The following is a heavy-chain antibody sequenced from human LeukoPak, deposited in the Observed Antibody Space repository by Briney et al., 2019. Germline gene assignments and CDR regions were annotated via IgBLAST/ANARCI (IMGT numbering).Heavy chain of an antibody. Sequence: SVNVSCKASGGTFSSYAISWVRQAPGQGLEWMGRIIPIFGIANYAQKFQGRVTLTADKSTSTAYMELSSLRSEDTAVYYCARGADSSGYPFDYWGQGTLVTVSS. J-gene: IGHJ4*02. CDR2: IIPIFGIA. CDR1: GGTFSSYA. CDR3: ARGADSSGYPFDY. V-gene: IGHV1-69*10. D-gene: IGHD3-22*01.